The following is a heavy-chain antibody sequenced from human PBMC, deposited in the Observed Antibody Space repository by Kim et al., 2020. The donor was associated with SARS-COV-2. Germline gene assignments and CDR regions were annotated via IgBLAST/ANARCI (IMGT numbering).Heavy chain of an antibody. J-gene: IGHJ5*02. CDR3: ARGSIMVPAASLNP. CDR1: GFTFSSYA. V-gene: IGHV3-30-3*01. Sequence: GGSLRLSCAASGFTFSSYAMHWVRQAPGKGLEWVAVISYDGSNKYYADSVKGRFTISRDNSKNTLYLQMNSLRAEDTAVYYCARGSIMVPAASLNPWGQGTLVTVSS. CDR2: ISYDGSNK. D-gene: IGHD2-2*01.